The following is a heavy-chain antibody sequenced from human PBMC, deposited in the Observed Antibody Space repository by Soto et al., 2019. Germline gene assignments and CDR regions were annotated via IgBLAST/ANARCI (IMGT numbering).Heavy chain of an antibody. CDR3: ARVFGGSPTANYYDFWSGPRNWFDP. Sequence: GASVKVSCKASGYTFTSYGISWVRQAPGQGLEWMGWISAYNGNTNYAQKLQGRVTMTTDTSTSTAYMELRSLRSDDTAVYYCARVFGGSPTANYYDFWSGPRNWFDPWGQGTLVTVSS. J-gene: IGHJ5*02. CDR1: GYTFTSYG. D-gene: IGHD3-3*01. CDR2: ISAYNGNT. V-gene: IGHV1-18*01.